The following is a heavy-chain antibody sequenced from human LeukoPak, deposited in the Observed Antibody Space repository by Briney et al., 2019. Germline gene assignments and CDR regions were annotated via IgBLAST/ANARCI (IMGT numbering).Heavy chain of an antibody. CDR1: GGSLSTYY. D-gene: IGHD3-10*01. J-gene: IGHJ4*02. CDR2: IYHSGST. CDR3: ARTYYYGSGGDY. Sequence: PSETLSLICTVSGGSLSTYYWNWIRQPPGKGLEWIGYIYHSGSTNYNPSLKSRVTISVDKSKNQFSLKLSSVTAADTAVYYCARTYYYGSGGDYWGQGTLVTVSS. V-gene: IGHV4-59*12.